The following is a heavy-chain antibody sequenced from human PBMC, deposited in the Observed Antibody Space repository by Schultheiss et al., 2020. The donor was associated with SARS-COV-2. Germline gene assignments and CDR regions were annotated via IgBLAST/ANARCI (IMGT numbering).Heavy chain of an antibody. V-gene: IGHV4-31*02. J-gene: IGHJ4*02. CDR2: IYYSGST. D-gene: IGHD5-18*01. Sequence: SQTLSLTCTVSGGSISSGGYYWSWIRQHPGKGLEWIGYIYYSGSTYYNPSLKSRVTISVDTSKNQFSLNLSSVTAADTAVYYCASSSHSYGDYWGQGTLVTVSS. CDR1: GGSISSGGYY. CDR3: ASSSHSYGDY.